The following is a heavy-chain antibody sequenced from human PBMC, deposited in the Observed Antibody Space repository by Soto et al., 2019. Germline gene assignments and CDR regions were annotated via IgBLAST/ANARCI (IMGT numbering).Heavy chain of an antibody. V-gene: IGHV1-18*01. CDR1: GYTFTSYG. CDR2: ISANDGNT. CDR3: ARDPRRYCSSTSCYNYYYYYGMDV. Sequence: QVQLVQSGAEVKKPGASVKVSCKASGYTFTSYGISWVRQAPGQGLEWMGWISANDGNTNYAQKLQGRVTMTTDTSTSTAYMELRSLRSDDTAVYYCARDPRRYCSSTSCYNYYYYYGMDVWGQGTTVTVSS. J-gene: IGHJ6*02. D-gene: IGHD2-2*02.